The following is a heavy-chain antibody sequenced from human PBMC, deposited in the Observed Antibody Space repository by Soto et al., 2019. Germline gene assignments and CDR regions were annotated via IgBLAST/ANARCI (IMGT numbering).Heavy chain of an antibody. CDR1: GYSITAGGYY. J-gene: IGHJ5*02. CDR3: ARMYSSGSGWFHP. V-gene: IGHV4-31*03. Sequence: LQESGPGLVKPSQTLSLTSFVSGYSITAGGYYWSWIRHLPGKGLEWIGSFYSSGSIIYNPSLRSRVSISGDTSSNHFSMSLTSVTGADTGRYYCARMYSSGSGWFHPWGQGTLVTVSS. CDR2: FYSSGSI. D-gene: IGHD6-19*01.